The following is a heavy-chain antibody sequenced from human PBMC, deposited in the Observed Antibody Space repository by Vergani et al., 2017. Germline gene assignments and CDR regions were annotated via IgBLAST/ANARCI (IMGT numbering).Heavy chain of an antibody. CDR2: ISYDGSNK. Sequence: QVQLVESGGGVVQPGRSLRLSCAASGFTFSSYAMHWVRQAPGKGLEWVAVISYDGSNKYYADSVKGRFTISRDNSKNTLYLQMNSLRAEDTAVYYCASSQEVVLRYFDWLSPSFDYWGQGTLVTVSS. J-gene: IGHJ4*02. CDR1: GFTFSSYA. D-gene: IGHD3-9*01. CDR3: ASSQEVVLRYFDWLSPSFDY. V-gene: IGHV3-30-3*01.